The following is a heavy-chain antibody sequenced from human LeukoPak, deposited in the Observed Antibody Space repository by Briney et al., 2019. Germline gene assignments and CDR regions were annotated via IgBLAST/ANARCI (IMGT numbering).Heavy chain of an antibody. CDR3: ARDRPVYDSSGYDHFDY. D-gene: IGHD3-22*01. J-gene: IGHJ4*02. CDR2: IKQDGSEK. CDR1: GFTFSSYW. Sequence: PGGSLRLSCAASGFTFSSYWMSWVRQAPGKGLEWVANIKQDGSEKYYVDSVKGRFTISRDNAKNSLYLQMNSLRAEDTAVYYCARDRPVYDSSGYDHFDYWGQGTLVTVSS. V-gene: IGHV3-7*01.